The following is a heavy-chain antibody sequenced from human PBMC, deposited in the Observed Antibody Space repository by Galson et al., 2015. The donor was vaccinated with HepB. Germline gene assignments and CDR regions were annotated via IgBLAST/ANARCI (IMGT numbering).Heavy chain of an antibody. D-gene: IGHD2-2*01. CDR3: ARQEDIVAVPAASRLFVDP. J-gene: IGHJ5*02. V-gene: IGHV4-39*01. CDR2: IYYSGRT. Sequence: ETLSLPCTVSGGSISSSSYYWGWIRQPPGKGLEWIGSIYYSGRTYYNQSLKSRVTISVDTSKNQVSLKLSSVTAADTAVYYCARQEDIVAVPAASRLFVDPWGQGILVTVSS. CDR1: GGSISSSSYY.